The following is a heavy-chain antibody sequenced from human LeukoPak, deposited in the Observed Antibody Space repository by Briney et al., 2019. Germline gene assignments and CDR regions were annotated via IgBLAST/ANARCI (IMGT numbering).Heavy chain of an antibody. Sequence: SETLSLTCTVSGGSISSYYWSWIRQPAGKGLEWIGRIYTSGSTNYNPSLKSRVTMSVDTSENQFSLKLSSVTAADTAVYYCACREVAGTSGYGMDVWGEGTTVTVSS. CDR1: GGSISSYY. V-gene: IGHV4-4*07. D-gene: IGHD6-19*01. CDR2: IYTSGST. CDR3: ACREVAGTSGYGMDV. J-gene: IGHJ6*04.